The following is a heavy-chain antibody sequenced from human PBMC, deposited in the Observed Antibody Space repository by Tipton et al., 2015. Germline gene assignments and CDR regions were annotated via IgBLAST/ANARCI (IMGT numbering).Heavy chain of an antibody. J-gene: IGHJ6*02. V-gene: IGHV1-8*01. CDR3: ARVDLRFLEWSYAVDV. CDR2: MNPNSGNT. CDR1: GYTFTSYD. Sequence: QVQLVQSGAEVKKPGASVKVSCKASGYTFTSYDINWVRQATGQGLEWMGWMNPNSGNTGYAQKFQGRVTMTMNTSISTAFMELSSLRSEDTAVYFCARVDLRFLEWSYAVDVWGQGTTVTVSS. D-gene: IGHD3-3*01.